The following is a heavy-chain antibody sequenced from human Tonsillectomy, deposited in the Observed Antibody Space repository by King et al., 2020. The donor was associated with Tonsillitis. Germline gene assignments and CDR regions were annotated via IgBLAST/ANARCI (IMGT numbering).Heavy chain of an antibody. Sequence: VQLVESGGGLVQPGGSLRLSCAASGFTFSNYDMHWVRQATGKGLEWVSAIGTAGDTYYPGSVKGRFTISRENAKNSLYLQMNSLRAGDTAVYYCARGGSEYDYVWGSFRYTHDALDIWGQGTMV. J-gene: IGHJ3*02. D-gene: IGHD3-16*02. CDR1: GFTFSNYD. CDR3: ARGGSEYDYVWGSFRYTHDALDI. V-gene: IGHV3-13*01. CDR2: IGTAGDT.